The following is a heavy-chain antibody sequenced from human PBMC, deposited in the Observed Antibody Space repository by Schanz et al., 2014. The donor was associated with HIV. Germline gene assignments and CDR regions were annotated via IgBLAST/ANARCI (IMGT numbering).Heavy chain of an antibody. CDR3: AKDLPQPWFTY. CDR1: GLTLSSYG. J-gene: IGHJ4*02. D-gene: IGHD5-18*01. Sequence: VQVLESGGDLVQPGGSLRLSCAASGLTLSSYGMSWVRQAPGKGLEWAAVIWYDGSYKYYADSVKGRFTISRDNPKNTLYLQMNSLRAEDTAMYYCAKDLPQPWFTYWGQGTLVTVSS. V-gene: IGHV3-33*06. CDR2: IWYDGSYK.